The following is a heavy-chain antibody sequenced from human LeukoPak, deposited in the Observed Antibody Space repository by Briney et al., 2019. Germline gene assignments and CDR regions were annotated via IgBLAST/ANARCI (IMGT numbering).Heavy chain of an antibody. V-gene: IGHV1-24*01. CDR2: FDPEDGET. CDR3: ATHSSAYYYVSPLWQH. J-gene: IGHJ1*01. Sequence: ASVKVSCKVHGYILTELSMHWVRQAPGKGLEWMGGFDPEDGETIYAQKFQGRFTMTEDTSTDTAYMELSSLRSEDTAVYYCATHSSAYYYVSPLWQHWGQGTLVTVSS. CDR1: GYILTELS. D-gene: IGHD3-22*01.